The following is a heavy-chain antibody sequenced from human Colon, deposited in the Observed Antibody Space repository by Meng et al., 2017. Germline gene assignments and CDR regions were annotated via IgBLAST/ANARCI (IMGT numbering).Heavy chain of an antibody. V-gene: IGHV1-69*04. CDR3: ARETRTVATGNNYYYAADV. CDR2: IIPTLGIT. CDR1: GGTFNTYS. Sequence: SVKVSCKASGGTFNTYSISWVRQAPGQGLEWMGRIIPTLGITNYAQKFQGRVTISADSSTNTAWLEVSSLRSEDTAVYYCARETRTVATGNNYYYAADVWGQGNTV. J-gene: IGHJ6*01. D-gene: IGHD4-23*01.